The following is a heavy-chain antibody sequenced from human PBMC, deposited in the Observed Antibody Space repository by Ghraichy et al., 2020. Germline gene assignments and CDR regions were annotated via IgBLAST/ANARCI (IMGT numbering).Heavy chain of an antibody. J-gene: IGHJ4*02. D-gene: IGHD6-19*01. CDR2: IYTTDNNV. Sequence: GESLNISCAVSGFTFSAYAMTWVRQAPGKGLEWVSIIYTTDNNVNYADSVKGRFTISRDNSKNTLFLQMNSLRAEDTAIYYCAKAQYSSVSFYFFDYWGQGALVTVSS. CDR3: AKAQYSSVSFYFFDY. CDR1: GFTFSAYA. V-gene: IGHV3-23*03.